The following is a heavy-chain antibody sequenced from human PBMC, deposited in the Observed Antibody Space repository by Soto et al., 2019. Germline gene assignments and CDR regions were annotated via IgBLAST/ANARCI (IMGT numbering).Heavy chain of an antibody. CDR1: GGSISSYY. J-gene: IGHJ3*02. CDR2: IYYSGST. Sequence: PSETLSLTCPVSGGSISSYYLSWIRQPPGKGLEWIGYIYYSGSTNYNPSLKSRVTISVDTSKNQFSLKLSSVTAADTAAYYCARYSGYDSDAFDIWGQGTMVTVSS. V-gene: IGHV4-59*08. CDR3: ARYSGYDSDAFDI. D-gene: IGHD5-12*01.